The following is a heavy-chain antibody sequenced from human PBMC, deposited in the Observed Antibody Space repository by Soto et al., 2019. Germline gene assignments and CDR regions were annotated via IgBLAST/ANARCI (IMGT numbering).Heavy chain of an antibody. CDR2: ITGNGYGT. CDR3: AKDLFLVLPVAVGVNHYFDY. D-gene: IGHD6-19*01. CDR1: GFTFSNYD. Sequence: EVQLLESGGGLVQPGGSLRLSCSAAGFTFSNYDMSWVRQAPGTELEWVSGITGNGYGTYYADSVKGRFTISRDNSESTLYLQMNSLIDEDTVGYYCAKDLFLVLPVAVGVNHYFDYWGPGALVTV. J-gene: IGHJ4*01. V-gene: IGHV3-23*01.